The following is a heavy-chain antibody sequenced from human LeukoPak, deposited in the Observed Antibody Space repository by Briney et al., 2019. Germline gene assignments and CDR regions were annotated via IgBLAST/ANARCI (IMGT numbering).Heavy chain of an antibody. CDR1: GDSISSYY. Sequence: SETLPLTCTVSGDSISSYYCSWIRQPPGKGLEWIGYISYTGSTRYNPSLKNRVSMLLDTSKNQCSLRLSSVTAADTAVYYCARDQLYSNYGMDVWGQGTTVTVSS. V-gene: IGHV4-59*12. J-gene: IGHJ6*02. CDR3: ARDQLYSNYGMDV. CDR2: ISYTGST. D-gene: IGHD4-11*01.